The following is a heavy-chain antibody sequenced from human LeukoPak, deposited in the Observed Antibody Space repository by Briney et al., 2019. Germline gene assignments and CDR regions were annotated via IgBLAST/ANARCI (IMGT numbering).Heavy chain of an antibody. CDR1: GLTFSNSW. V-gene: IGHV3-74*01. Sequence: GGSLRLSCAASGLTFSNSWMHWVRQAPGKGLVWFSRINNDGSSTRYADSVKGRFAISRDNAQNTVYLQMNSLRAEDTAVYYCRRVSGLGTNEFYQYWGQGTLVTVPS. CDR2: INNDGSST. CDR3: RRVSGLGTNEFYQY. J-gene: IGHJ1*01. D-gene: IGHD3-10*01.